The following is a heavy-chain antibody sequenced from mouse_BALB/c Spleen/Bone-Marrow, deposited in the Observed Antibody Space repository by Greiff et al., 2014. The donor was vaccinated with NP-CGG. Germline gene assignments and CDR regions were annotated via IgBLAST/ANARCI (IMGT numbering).Heavy chain of an antibody. J-gene: IGHJ1*01. CDR1: GYTFSSYY. CDR3: TRSNYGYWYFDV. Sequence: QVQLQQSGAELVKPGASVKLSCKASGYTFSSYYMYWVKQRPGQGLEWIGEINPSNGGTKFNEKFKSKATLTVDKSSSTAYMQLSSLTSGDSAVYYCTRSNYGYWYFDVWGAGTTVTVSS. V-gene: IGHV1S81*02. D-gene: IGHD1-1*01. CDR2: INPSNGGT.